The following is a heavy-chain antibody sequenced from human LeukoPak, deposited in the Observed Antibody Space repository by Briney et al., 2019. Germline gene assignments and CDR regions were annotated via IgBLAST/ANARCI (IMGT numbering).Heavy chain of an antibody. J-gene: IGHJ4*02. CDR1: GYTFTGYY. CDR3: ARAPPYYGSGSYYFDY. V-gene: IGHV7-4-1*02. Sequence: GASVKVSCKASGYTFTGYYMHWVRQAPGQGLEWMGWINTNTGNPTYAQGFTRRFVFSLDTSVSTAYLQISSLKAEDTAVYYCARAPPYYGSGSYYFDYWGQGTLVTVSS. D-gene: IGHD3-10*01. CDR2: INTNTGNP.